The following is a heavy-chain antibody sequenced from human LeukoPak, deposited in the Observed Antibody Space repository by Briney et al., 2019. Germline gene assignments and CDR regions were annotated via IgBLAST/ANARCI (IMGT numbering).Heavy chain of an antibody. CDR3: ARGLGDSSGYYYSLRFDP. CDR1: GGTFSSYA. J-gene: IGHJ5*02. CDR2: IIPILGTA. Sequence: GSSVKVSCKASGGTFSSYAISWVRQAPGQGLEWMGGIIPILGTANYAQKFQGRVTITTDESTSTAYMELSSLRSEDTAVYYCARGLGDSSGYYYSLRFDPWGQGTLVTVSS. V-gene: IGHV1-69*05. D-gene: IGHD3-22*01.